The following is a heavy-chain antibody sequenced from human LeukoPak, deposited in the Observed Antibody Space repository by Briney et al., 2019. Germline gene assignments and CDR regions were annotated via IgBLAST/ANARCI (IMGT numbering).Heavy chain of an antibody. D-gene: IGHD2-2*01. CDR2: IYYSGST. CDR1: GGSISSGGYY. V-gene: IGHV4-31*03. Sequence: PSQTLSLTCTVSGGSISSGGYYWSWIRPHTGKVLEWIGYIYYSGSTYYNPSLKSRVTISVDTTKNQFSLKLSSVTAADTAVYYCARVPIVVVPAAIGVVYYYYGMDVWGKGTTVTVSS. J-gene: IGHJ6*04. CDR3: ARVPIVVVPAAIGVVYYYYGMDV.